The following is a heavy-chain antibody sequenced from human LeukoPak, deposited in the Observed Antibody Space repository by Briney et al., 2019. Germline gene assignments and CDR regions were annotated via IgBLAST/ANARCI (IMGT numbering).Heavy chain of an antibody. D-gene: IGHD2-2*01. CDR2: IYYSGST. J-gene: IGHJ5*02. CDR1: GGSVSSGSYY. CDR3: ARGRAAALNWFDP. Sequence: SETLSLTCTVSGGSVSSGSYYWSWIRQPPGEGLEWIGYIYYSGSTNYNPSLKSRVTISVDTSKNQFSLKLSSVTAADTAVYYCARGRAAALNWFDPWGQGTLVTVSS. V-gene: IGHV4-61*01.